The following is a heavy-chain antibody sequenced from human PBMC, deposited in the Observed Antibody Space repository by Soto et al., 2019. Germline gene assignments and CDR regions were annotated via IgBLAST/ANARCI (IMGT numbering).Heavy chain of an antibody. D-gene: IGHD4-4*01. CDR2: SSRSSSTT. CDR1: GFTFSSYS. J-gene: IGHJ4*02. CDR3: ARDQGRDDYNLWHFDY. Sequence: PGGSLRLSCAASGFTFSSYSMNWVRQAPGKGLEWVSYSSRSSSTTKYADSVKGRFTISRDNAKNSLYLQMNSLRDEDTAVYYCARDQGRDDYNLWHFDYWGQGTLVTVSS. V-gene: IGHV3-48*02.